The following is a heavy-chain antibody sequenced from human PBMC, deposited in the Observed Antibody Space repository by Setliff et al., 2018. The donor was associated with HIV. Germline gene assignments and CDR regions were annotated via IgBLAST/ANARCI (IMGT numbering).Heavy chain of an antibody. D-gene: IGHD1-26*01. CDR3: SGSYQAMDY. V-gene: IGHV3-30*04. CDR1: GFTFSNFA. J-gene: IGHJ4*02. Sequence: GGSLRLSCAASGFTFSNFAVHWVRQAPGKGLEWVAVISYDGRNKYYANSVKGRFTISRDNSKNTLYLQMNSLRAEDTAVYFCSGSYQAMDYWGQGTLVTVSS. CDR2: ISYDGRNK.